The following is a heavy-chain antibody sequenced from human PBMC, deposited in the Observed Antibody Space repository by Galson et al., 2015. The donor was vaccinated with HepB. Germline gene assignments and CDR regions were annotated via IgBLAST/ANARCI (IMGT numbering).Heavy chain of an antibody. CDR1: GYTFTSYG. V-gene: IGHV1-18*01. CDR3: ARARYSTSPPDY. J-gene: IGHJ4*02. CDR2: ISVYNGNT. Sequence: SVKVSCKASGYTFTSYGITWVRQAPGQGLEWMGWISVYNGNTNYAQKVQGRVTMTTDTSTSTAYMELTSLRSDDTAVYYCARARYSTSPPDYWGQGTLDTVSS. D-gene: IGHD6-6*01.